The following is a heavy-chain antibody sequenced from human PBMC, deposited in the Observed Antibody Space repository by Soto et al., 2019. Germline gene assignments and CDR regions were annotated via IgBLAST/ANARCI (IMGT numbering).Heavy chain of an antibody. J-gene: IGHJ6*02. V-gene: IGHV3-23*01. CDR1: GFTFSNYA. Sequence: GGSLRLSCAASGFTFSNYAMSWVRQTPGKGLEWVSAITGSGGDTYHADSVKGHFTISRDNSKNTLYLQMNSLRAEDTAVYYCARDRYYYYGMDVWGQGTTVTVSS. CDR2: ITGSGGDT. CDR3: ARDRYYYYGMDV.